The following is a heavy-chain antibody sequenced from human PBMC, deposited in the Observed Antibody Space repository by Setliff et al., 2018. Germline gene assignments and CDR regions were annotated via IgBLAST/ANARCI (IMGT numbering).Heavy chain of an antibody. Sequence: ASVKVSCKASGYTFTGYYMHWVRQAPGQGLEWMGWINPNSGGTNYAQKFQGWVTMTRDTSISTAYMELSRLRSDDTAVYYCARHVLGQQLVYNWFDPWGQGTLVTVSS. CDR3: ARHVLGQQLVYNWFDP. CDR2: INPNSGGT. V-gene: IGHV1-2*04. J-gene: IGHJ5*02. D-gene: IGHD6-13*01. CDR1: GYTFTGYY.